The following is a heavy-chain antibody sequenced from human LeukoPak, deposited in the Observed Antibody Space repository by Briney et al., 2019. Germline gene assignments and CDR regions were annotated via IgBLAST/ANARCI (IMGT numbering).Heavy chain of an antibody. CDR1: GYTFTSYA. D-gene: IGHD5-24*01. CDR3: ARAQYGYNHFDY. CDR2: INAGNGNT. Sequence: ASVKVSCKASGYTFTSYAMHWVRQAPGQRLKWMGWINAGNGNTKYSQKFQGRVTITRDTSASTAYMELSSLRSEDTAVYYCARAQYGYNHFDYWGQGTLVTVSS. V-gene: IGHV1-3*01. J-gene: IGHJ4*02.